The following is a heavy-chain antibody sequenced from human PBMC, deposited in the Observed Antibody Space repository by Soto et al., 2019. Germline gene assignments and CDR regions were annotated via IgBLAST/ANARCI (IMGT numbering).Heavy chain of an antibody. V-gene: IGHV4-59*08. J-gene: IGHJ4*02. CDR3: ARQKHFDLLTGFPSPFDY. D-gene: IGHD3-9*01. CDR1: GGSISGYY. Sequence: PSETLSLTCSVSGGSISGYYWSWIRQPPGKGLEWLGSLYDSGSTNLNPSLKSRVTMSVDTSENQFSLRLNSVTAADTAVYYCARQKHFDLLTGFPSPFDYWGQGTLVTVSS. CDR2: LYDSGST.